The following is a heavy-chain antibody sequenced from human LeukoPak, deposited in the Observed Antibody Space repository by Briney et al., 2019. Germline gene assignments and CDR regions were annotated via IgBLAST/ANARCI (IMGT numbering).Heavy chain of an antibody. CDR3: ARGGTVVVTAIRAFDI. J-gene: IGHJ3*02. CDR2: IYYSGST. CDR1: GGSISSYY. Sequence: SETLSLTCTVSGGSISSYYWSWIRQPPGKGLEWIGYIYYSGSTNYNPSLKSRVTISVDTSKNQFSLKLSSVTAADTAVYYCARGGTVVVTAIRAFDIWGQGTMVTVSS. D-gene: IGHD2-21*02. V-gene: IGHV4-59*01.